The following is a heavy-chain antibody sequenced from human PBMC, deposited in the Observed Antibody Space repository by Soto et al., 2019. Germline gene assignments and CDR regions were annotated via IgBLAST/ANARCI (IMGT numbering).Heavy chain of an antibody. V-gene: IGHV4-34*01. Sequence: SETLSLTCAVYGGSFSGYYCSWIRQPPGKGLEWIGEINHSGSTNYNPSLKRRVTISVDTSKNQFSLKLSSVTAADTAVYYCARGGGRYLRFLEWLPYYYYYGMDVWGQGTTVTVSS. D-gene: IGHD3-3*01. J-gene: IGHJ6*02. CDR1: GGSFSGYY. CDR3: ARGGGRYLRFLEWLPYYYYYGMDV. CDR2: INHSGST.